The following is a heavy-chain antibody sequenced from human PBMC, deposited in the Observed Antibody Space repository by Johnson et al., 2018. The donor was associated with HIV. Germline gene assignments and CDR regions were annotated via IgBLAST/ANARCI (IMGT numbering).Heavy chain of an antibody. CDR3: ARDQDWGYYDTTAFDI. CDR2: ISYDGSNK. V-gene: IGHV3-30*04. CDR1: GITFSSYA. Sequence: QVQLVESGGGVVQPGRSLRLSCAASGITFSSYAMHWVRQAPGKGLEWVAVISYDGSNKYYADSVKGRFTISRDNSKNTLYLQMNSLRAEDTAVYYCARDQDWGYYDTTAFDIWGQGTVVTVSS. J-gene: IGHJ3*02. D-gene: IGHD3-16*01.